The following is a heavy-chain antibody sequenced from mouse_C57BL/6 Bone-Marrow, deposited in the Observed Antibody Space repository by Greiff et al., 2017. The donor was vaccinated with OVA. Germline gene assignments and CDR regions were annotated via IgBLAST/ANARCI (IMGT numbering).Heavy chain of an antibody. CDR3: AREGGVRPLMDY. V-gene: IGHV1-52*01. CDR2: IDPSDSET. Sequence: QVQLQQPGAELVRPGSSVKLSCKASGYTFTSYWMHWVKQRPIQGLEWIGNIDPSDSETHYNQKFKDKATLTVDKSSSTAYMQLSSLTSEDSAVYYCAREGGVRPLMDYWGQGTSVTVSS. CDR1: GYTFTSYW. J-gene: IGHJ4*01. D-gene: IGHD2-14*01.